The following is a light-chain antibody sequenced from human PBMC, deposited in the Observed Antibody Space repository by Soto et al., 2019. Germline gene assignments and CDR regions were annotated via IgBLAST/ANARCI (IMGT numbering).Light chain of an antibody. CDR2: DAS. V-gene: IGKV3D-15*01. J-gene: IGKJ4*01. CDR1: QSISTN. Sequence: ETVMTQTPATLSVSPGDRATLSCRASQSISTNLAWYQQKPGQAPRLLIYDASTRATGIPARSSGSGSGTEFTLTISSLLSEDFAVYSCQQYNNWPLTFGGGTKVEIK. CDR3: QQYNNWPLT.